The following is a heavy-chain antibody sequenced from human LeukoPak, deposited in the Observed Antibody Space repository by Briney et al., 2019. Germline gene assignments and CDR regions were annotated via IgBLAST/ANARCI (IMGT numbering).Heavy chain of an antibody. V-gene: IGHV4-30-4*08. J-gene: IGHJ3*02. CDR3: ARVGAANHDAFDI. CDR2: IYYSGST. Sequence: SQTLSLTCTVSGGSISSGDYYWSWISQPPGKGLAWIGYIYYSGSTYYNPSLKSRVTISVDTSKNQFSLKLSSVTAADTAVYYCARVGAANHDAFDIWRQGTMVTVSS. D-gene: IGHD1-26*01. CDR1: GGSISSGDYY.